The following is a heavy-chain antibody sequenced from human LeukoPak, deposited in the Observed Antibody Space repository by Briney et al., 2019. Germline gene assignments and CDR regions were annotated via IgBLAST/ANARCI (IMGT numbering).Heavy chain of an antibody. V-gene: IGHV3-48*03. Sequence: GGSRKLSWAPPGFALISTGLHWVRQAPGKGRDWLSYSSTVTGNIYYADSVKGRFTISRDNAKSSLYLQMSSLRAEDTAVYFCATTGNFYDMDVWGKGTTVTVSS. CDR1: GFALISTG. J-gene: IGHJ6*03. D-gene: IGHD1-1*01. CDR3: ATTGNFYDMDV. CDR2: SSTVTGNI.